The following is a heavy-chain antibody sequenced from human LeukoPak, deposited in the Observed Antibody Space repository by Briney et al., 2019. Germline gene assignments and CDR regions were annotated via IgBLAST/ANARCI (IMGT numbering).Heavy chain of an antibody. Sequence: GGSLRLSCAVSGFTFSSYAMSWVRQAPGKGLEWVANIKQDGSEAYYVDSVRGRFIVSRDNAKNSVFLQMNSLRAEDTAVYYCARDFAAAVGWGQGTLVTVSS. V-gene: IGHV3-7*01. CDR1: GFTFSSYA. CDR3: ARDFAAAVG. CDR2: IKQDGSEA. J-gene: IGHJ4*02. D-gene: IGHD6-13*01.